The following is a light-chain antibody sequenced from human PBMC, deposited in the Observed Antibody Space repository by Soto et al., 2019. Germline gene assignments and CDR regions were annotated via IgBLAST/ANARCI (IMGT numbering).Light chain of an antibody. CDR1: QSISSTY. J-gene: IGKJ1*01. CDR2: GAS. Sequence: EVLLTQSPGTLSLSPGERATLSCRASQSISSTYLAWYQQKPGQAPRLLIIGASSRATGIPDRFSGSGSGTDFTLTISRLEPEDFAVYYCQRYGSSPPWTFGQGTKVDIK. CDR3: QRYGSSPPWT. V-gene: IGKV3-20*01.